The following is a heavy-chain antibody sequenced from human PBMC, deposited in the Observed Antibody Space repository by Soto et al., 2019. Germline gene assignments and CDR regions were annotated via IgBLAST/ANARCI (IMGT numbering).Heavy chain of an antibody. CDR2: INAGKGNT. D-gene: IGHD3-3*01. CDR3: TRCDFWSGYRADYYGMDV. V-gene: IGHV1-3*01. CDR1: GYTFTSYA. J-gene: IGHJ6*02. Sequence: GASVKVSCKTSGYTFTSYAIHWVRHAPGQRLEWMGWINAGKGNTKYSQKFEGRVTITRAKHASTAYMEVSSLTSEDTAVYYCTRCDFWSGYRADYYGMDVWGQGTTVTVTS.